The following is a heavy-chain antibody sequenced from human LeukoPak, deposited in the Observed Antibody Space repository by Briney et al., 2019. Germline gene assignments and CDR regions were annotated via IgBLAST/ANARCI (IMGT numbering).Heavy chain of an antibody. V-gene: IGHV3-11*01. Sequence: GGSLRLSCAASGFTFSNYYMSWIRQAPGKGLEWVSYISSSGSTIYYADSVKGRFTISRDNAKNSLYLQMNSLRAEDTAVYYCARSSGGGYQLLYSDAFDIWGQGTMVTVSS. CDR1: GFTFSNYY. CDR3: ARSSGGGYQLLYSDAFDI. CDR2: ISSSGSTI. D-gene: IGHD2-2*02. J-gene: IGHJ3*02.